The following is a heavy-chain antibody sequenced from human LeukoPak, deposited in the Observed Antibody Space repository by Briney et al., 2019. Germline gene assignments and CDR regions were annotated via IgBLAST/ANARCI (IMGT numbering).Heavy chain of an antibody. CDR1: GGSISSSSYY. D-gene: IGHD3-3*01. V-gene: IGHV4-39*01. CDR2: IYYSGST. CDR3: ASRGDFWSPDYYYYYMDV. Sequence: SETLSLTCTVSGGSISSSSYYWGWIRQPPGKGLEWIGSIYYSGSTYYNPSLKSRVTISVDTSKNQFSLKLSSVTAADTAVYYCASRGDFWSPDYYYYYMDVWGKGTTVTVSS. J-gene: IGHJ6*03.